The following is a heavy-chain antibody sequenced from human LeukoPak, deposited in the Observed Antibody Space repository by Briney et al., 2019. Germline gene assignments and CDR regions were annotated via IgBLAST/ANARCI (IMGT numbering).Heavy chain of an antibody. CDR1: GFTFSSYW. J-gene: IGHJ5*01. Sequence: PGGSLRLSCAASGFTFSSYWMNWVRQAPGKGLEWVANIKGDGNEKNYVDSVRGRFSISRDNAKNSLYLQVDSLRAEDTAVYYCAKEGAYPIITYDSWGQGALVTVSS. CDR2: IKGDGNEK. CDR3: AKEGAYPIITYDS. D-gene: IGHD3-10*01. V-gene: IGHV3-7*01.